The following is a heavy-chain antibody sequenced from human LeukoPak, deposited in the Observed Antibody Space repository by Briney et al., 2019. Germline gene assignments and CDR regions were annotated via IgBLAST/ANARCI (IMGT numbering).Heavy chain of an antibody. V-gene: IGHV3-48*01. J-gene: IGHJ4*02. D-gene: IGHD1-26*01. CDR2: ISSSSSTI. Sequence: GGSLRLSCAASGFTFSSYSMLWVRQAPGKGLEWVSYISSSSSTIYYADSVKGRFTISRDNSKNTLYLQMNSLRAEDTAVYYCAKGDTTWELPHDDRGQGTLVTVSS. CDR1: GFTFSSYS. CDR3: AKGDTTWELPHDD.